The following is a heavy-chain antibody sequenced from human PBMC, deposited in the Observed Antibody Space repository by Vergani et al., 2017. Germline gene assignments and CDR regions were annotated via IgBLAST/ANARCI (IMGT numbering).Heavy chain of an antibody. CDR1: GYTFTGYY. V-gene: IGHV1-2*02. D-gene: IGHD3-22*01. J-gene: IGHJ3*02. CDR3: ARRRMIVGKRGFFDI. CDR2: INPNSGGT. Sequence: QVQLVQSGAEVKKPGASVKVSCKASGYTFTGYYMHWVRQAPGQGLEWMGWINPNSGGTNYAQKFQGRVTMTRDTSISTAYMELSRLRSDDTAVYYCARRRMIVGKRGFFDIWGQGTMVTVSS.